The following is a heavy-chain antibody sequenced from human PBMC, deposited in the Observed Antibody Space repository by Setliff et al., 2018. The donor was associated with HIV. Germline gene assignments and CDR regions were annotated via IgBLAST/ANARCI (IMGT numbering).Heavy chain of an antibody. CDR2: ISSSGVST. J-gene: IGHJ6*02. CDR3: AREIWGQVAHVPYGMDV. CDR1: GFTFTSFA. Sequence: GGSLRLSCAASGFTFTSFAMSWVRQAPGKGLEWVSSISSSGVSTYYVDSVKGRFTISRDNSKNTLYLQMNSLTAADTAIYYCAREIWGQVAHVPYGMDVWGQGTTVTVSS. D-gene: IGHD5-12*01. V-gene: IGHV3-23*01.